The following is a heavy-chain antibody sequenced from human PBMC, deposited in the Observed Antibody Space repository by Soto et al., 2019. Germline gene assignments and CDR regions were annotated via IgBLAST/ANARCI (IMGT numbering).Heavy chain of an antibody. Sequence: ASVKVSCKASGYTFTGYYMHWVRQAPGQGLEWMGWINPNSGGTNYAQKFQGWVTMTRDTSISTAYMELSRLRSDDTAVYYCARDRRGWNTYYYYYYGMDVWGQGTTVTVSS. CDR2: INPNSGGT. V-gene: IGHV1-2*04. CDR1: GYTFTGYY. CDR3: ARDRRGWNTYYYYYYGMDV. J-gene: IGHJ6*02. D-gene: IGHD6-19*01.